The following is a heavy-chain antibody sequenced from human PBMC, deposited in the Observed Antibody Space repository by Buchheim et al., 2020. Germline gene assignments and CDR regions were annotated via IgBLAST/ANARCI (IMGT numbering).Heavy chain of an antibody. D-gene: IGHD3-22*01. CDR2: ISGSGGST. Sequence: EVQLLESGGGLVQPGGSLRLSCAASGFTFSSYAMSWVRQAPGKGLEWVSAISGSGGSTYYADSVKGRFTISRDNSKNTLYLQMNSLRAEDTAVYYCAKDLLKGPGITMIVVGYYFDYWGQGTL. CDR1: GFTFSSYA. CDR3: AKDLLKGPGITMIVVGYYFDY. J-gene: IGHJ4*02. V-gene: IGHV3-23*01.